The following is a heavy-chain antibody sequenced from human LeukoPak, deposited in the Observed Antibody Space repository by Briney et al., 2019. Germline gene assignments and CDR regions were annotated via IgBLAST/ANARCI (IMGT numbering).Heavy chain of an antibody. CDR1: GFTFSSYS. CDR2: ISSSSSYI. J-gene: IGHJ4*02. V-gene: IGHV3-21*01. CDR3: ARVLLEGEDY. D-gene: IGHD2-15*01. Sequence: GGSLRLSCAASGFTFSSYSMNWVRQAPGKGLEWVSSISSSSSYIYYADSVKGRFTISRDNAKNSLYLQMNSLRAEDTAVYYCARVLLEGEDYWGQGTWSPSPQ.